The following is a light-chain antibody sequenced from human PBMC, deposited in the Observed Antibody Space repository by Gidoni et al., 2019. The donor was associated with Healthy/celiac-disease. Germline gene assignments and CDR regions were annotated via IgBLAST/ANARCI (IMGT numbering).Light chain of an antibody. Sequence: QPVLTQPPSASASLGASVTLTCPLSSGYSNSKVDWYQQRPGKGPRFVMRVGTGGIVGSKGDGIPDRFSVLGSGLNRYLTIKKIQEEDESDYHCGADHGSGSNFVWVFGGGTNLTVL. CDR3: GADHGSGSNFVWV. CDR2: VGTGGIVG. V-gene: IGLV9-49*01. J-gene: IGLJ3*02. CDR1: SGYSNSK.